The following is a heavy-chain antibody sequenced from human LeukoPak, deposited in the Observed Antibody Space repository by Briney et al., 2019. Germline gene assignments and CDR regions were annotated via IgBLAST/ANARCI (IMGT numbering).Heavy chain of an antibody. CDR3: ASLIAAAGNFDY. J-gene: IGHJ4*02. CDR2: ISSSSSYI. CDR1: GFTFSSYS. D-gene: IGHD6-13*01. V-gene: IGHV3-21*01. Sequence: GGSLRLSCAASGFTFSSYSMNWVRQAPGKGLEWVSSISSSSSYIYYADSVKGRFTISRDNAKNSLYLQMNSLRAEDTAVYYCASLIAAAGNFDYWGQGTLVTVSS.